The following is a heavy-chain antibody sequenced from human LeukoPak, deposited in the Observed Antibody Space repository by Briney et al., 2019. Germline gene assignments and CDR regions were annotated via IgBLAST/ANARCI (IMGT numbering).Heavy chain of an antibody. CDR2: INPNSGGT. D-gene: IGHD1-1*01. CDR3: ARCSTPHWIFDAFDI. V-gene: IGHV1-2*02. Sequence: ASVKVSCKASGYTFTGPYMHWVRQAPGQGPEWMGWINPNSGGTNYAQKFQGRVTMTRDTSISTAYMELSGLRSDDTAVYYCARCSTPHWIFDAFDIWGQGTMVTVSS. J-gene: IGHJ3*02. CDR1: GYTFTGPY.